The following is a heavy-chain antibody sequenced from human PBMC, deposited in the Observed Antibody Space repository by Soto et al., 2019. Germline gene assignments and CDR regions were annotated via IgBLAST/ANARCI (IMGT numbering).Heavy chain of an antibody. CDR1: GFTFSSYG. D-gene: IGHD4-4*01. CDR2: ISYDGSNK. V-gene: IGHV3-30*03. CDR3: ARDIRLDSNYVLDWFDP. Sequence: GGSLRLSCAASGFTFSSYGIHWVRQAPGKGLEWVAVISYDGSNKYYADSVKGRFTISRDNAKNTLYLQMNSLRAEDTAVYYCARDIRLDSNYVLDWFDPWGQGTLVTVSS. J-gene: IGHJ5*02.